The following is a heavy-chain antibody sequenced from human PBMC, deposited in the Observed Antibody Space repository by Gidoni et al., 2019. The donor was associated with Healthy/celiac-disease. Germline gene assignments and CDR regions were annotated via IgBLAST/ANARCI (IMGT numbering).Heavy chain of an antibody. V-gene: IGHV4-59*01. D-gene: IGHD2-2*02. J-gene: IGHJ4*02. CDR1: GCSISSYY. CDR3: ARGGPILAKLGYFDY. CDR2: ISYSGST. Sequence: QVQLQASGPGLVKPSETLSLTCTVSGCSISSYYWSWIRQPPGKGLEWIGYISYSGSTNYNPSLKSRVTISVDTSKNQFSLKLSSVIAADTAVYYCARGGPILAKLGYFDYWGQGTLVTVSS.